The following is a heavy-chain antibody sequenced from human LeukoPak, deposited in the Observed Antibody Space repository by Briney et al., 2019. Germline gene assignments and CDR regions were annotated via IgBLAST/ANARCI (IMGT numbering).Heavy chain of an antibody. Sequence: GGSLRLSCAASGFTFSNYAMHWVRQAPGKGLEWVAFIGYDGSNKYYADSVKGRFTVSRDKSKNTLYLQMNSLRTEDTAVYYCAKGLYYKDRSGYPAWGQGTLVTISS. CDR3: AKGLYYKDRSGYPA. CDR2: IGYDGSNK. V-gene: IGHV3-30*02. J-gene: IGHJ5*02. D-gene: IGHD3-22*01. CDR1: GFTFSNYA.